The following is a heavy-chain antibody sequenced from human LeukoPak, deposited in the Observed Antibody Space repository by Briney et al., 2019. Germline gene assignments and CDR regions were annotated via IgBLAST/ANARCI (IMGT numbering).Heavy chain of an antibody. CDR2: IIPILGIA. J-gene: IGHJ3*02. CDR3: ARSGSYIDAFDI. CDR1: GGTFSSYT. D-gene: IGHD1-26*01. Sequence: ASVKVSCKASGGTFSSYTISWVRQAPGQGLEWMGRIIPILGIANYAQKFQGRVTITADKSTSTAYMELSSLRSDDTAVYYCARSGSYIDAFDIWGQGTMVTVSS. V-gene: IGHV1-69*02.